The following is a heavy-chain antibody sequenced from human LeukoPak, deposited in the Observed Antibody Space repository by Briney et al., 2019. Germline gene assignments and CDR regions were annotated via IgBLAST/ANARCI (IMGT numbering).Heavy chain of an antibody. CDR2: INPNSGGT. CDR3: ARVAYSSSWYLFDY. D-gene: IGHD6-13*01. J-gene: IGHJ4*02. Sequence: ASVKASCKASGYTFTGYYMHWVRQAPGQGLEWMGWINPNSGGTNYAQKFQGRVTMTRDTSISTAYMELSRLRSDDTAVYYCARVAYSSSWYLFDYWGQGTLVTVSS. CDR1: GYTFTGYY. V-gene: IGHV1-2*02.